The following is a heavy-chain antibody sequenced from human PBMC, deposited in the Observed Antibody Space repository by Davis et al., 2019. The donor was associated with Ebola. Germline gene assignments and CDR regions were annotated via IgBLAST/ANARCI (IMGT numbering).Heavy chain of an antibody. D-gene: IGHD6-6*01. V-gene: IGHV4-59*01. CDR2: IYYSGST. Sequence: PSETLSLTCTVSGGSISSYYWSWIRQPPGKGLEWIGYIYYSGSTNYNPSLKSRVTISVDTSKNQFSLKLSSVTAADTAVYYCARGYSSSSGGYGMDVWGQGTTVTVSS. CDR1: GGSISSYY. CDR3: ARGYSSSSGGYGMDV. J-gene: IGHJ6*02.